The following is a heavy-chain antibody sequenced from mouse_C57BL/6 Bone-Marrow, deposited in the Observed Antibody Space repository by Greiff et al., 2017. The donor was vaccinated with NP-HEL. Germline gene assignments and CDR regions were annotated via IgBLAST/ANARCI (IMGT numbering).Heavy chain of an antibody. D-gene: IGHD1-1*01. V-gene: IGHV5-6*01. J-gene: IGHJ3*01. Sequence: EVKLMESGGDLVKPGGSLKLSCAASGFTFSSYGMSWVRQTPDKRLEWVATISSGGSYTYYPDSVKGRFTISRDNAKNTLYLQMSSLKSEDTAMYYCASPYYGSSYAWFAYWGQGTLVTVSA. CDR3: ASPYYGSSYAWFAY. CDR2: ISSGGSYT. CDR1: GFTFSSYG.